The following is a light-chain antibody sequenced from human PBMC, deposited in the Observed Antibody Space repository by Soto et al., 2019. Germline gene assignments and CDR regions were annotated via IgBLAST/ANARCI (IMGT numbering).Light chain of an antibody. CDR3: QQYGSSPPIT. CDR1: QSVSSSY. V-gene: IGKV3-20*01. Sequence: EIVCTQSPGTLSLSPGERATLSCRASQSVSSSYLAWYQQKPGQAPRLLIYGASSRATGIPDRFSGSGSGTDFTLTISRLEPEDFAVYYCQQYGSSPPITFGQGTRLENK. J-gene: IGKJ5*01. CDR2: GAS.